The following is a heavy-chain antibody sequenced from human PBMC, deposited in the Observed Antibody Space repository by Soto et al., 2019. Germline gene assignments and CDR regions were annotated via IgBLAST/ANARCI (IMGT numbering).Heavy chain of an antibody. CDR3: TKEAGGISYFDY. D-gene: IGHD3-16*01. CDR2: ISGSGGKT. Sequence: PGGSLRLSCAASGFTFSDYAMNWVRQVPGKGLEWVSTISGSGGKTYYADSVKGRFTISRDNSKNTLYLQMSSLRAEDTAVYYCTKEAGGISYFDYWGQRALVTGSS. V-gene: IGHV3-23*01. J-gene: IGHJ4*02. CDR1: GFTFSDYA.